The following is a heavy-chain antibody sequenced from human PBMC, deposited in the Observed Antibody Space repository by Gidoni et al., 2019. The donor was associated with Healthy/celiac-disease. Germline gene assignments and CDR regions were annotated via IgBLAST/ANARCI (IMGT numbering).Heavy chain of an antibody. CDR1: GFTFSSYS. CDR2: ISGSGGST. CDR3: AKGARQTTVTILYYYYGMDV. D-gene: IGHD4-4*01. V-gene: IGHV3-23*01. Sequence: EVQLLESGGGLVQPGGSLRLSCAASGFTFSSYSMSWVRQAPGKGLEWVSAISGSGGSTYYADSVKGRFTISRDNSKNTLYLQMKSLRAEDTAVYYCAKGARQTTVTILYYYYGMDVWGQGTTVTVSS. J-gene: IGHJ6*02.